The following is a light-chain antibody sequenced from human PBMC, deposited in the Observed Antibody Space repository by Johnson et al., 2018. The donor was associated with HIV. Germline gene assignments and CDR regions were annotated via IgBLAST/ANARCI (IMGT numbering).Light chain of an antibody. CDR1: SSNIGNNY. V-gene: IGLV1-51*01. CDR3: GTWDSSLSYV. CDR2: DNN. Sequence: VLTQPPSVSAAPGQKVTISCSGSSSNIGNNYVSWYQQLPGTAPKLLIYDNNKRPSGIPDRFSGSKSGTSATLGITGLQTGDEADYYCGTWDSSLSYVFGTGTKVTVL. J-gene: IGLJ1*01.